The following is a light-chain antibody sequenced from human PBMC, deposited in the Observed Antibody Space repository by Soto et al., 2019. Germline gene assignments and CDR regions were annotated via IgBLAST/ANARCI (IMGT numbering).Light chain of an antibody. CDR2: RAS. CDR3: QQYHIYSWT. CDR1: QDIGTY. V-gene: IGKV1-8*01. J-gene: IGKJ1*01. Sequence: AIRMTQSPSSFSASTVDRFSITFRATQDIGTYLAWYQQKPEKAPKVLIYRASHLESGVPSRFSASGSGTEFSLTINSLQADDFATYYCQQYHIYSWTFGQGTKVDIK.